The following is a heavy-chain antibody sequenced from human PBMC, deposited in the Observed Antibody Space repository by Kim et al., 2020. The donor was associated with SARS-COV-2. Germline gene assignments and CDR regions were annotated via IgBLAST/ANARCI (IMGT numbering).Heavy chain of an antibody. CDR3: AREAVAGSFDY. D-gene: IGHD6-19*01. Sequence: NPSYSQKFQGRVSITRDTSATTAYMELSGLVSEDTAVYYCAREAVAGSFDYWGQGTLVTVSS. J-gene: IGHJ4*02. CDR2: NP. V-gene: IGHV1-3*01.